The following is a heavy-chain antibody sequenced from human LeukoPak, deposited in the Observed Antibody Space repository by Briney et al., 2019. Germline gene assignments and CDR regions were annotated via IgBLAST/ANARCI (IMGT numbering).Heavy chain of an antibody. CDR1: GGTFSSYA. CDR2: IIPIFGTA. CDR3: ARALSLRFLEWLLTFDY. D-gene: IGHD3-3*01. V-gene: IGHV1-69*13. J-gene: IGHJ4*02. Sequence: ASVKVSCKASGGTFSSYAISWVRQAPGQGLEWMGGIIPIFGTANYAQKFQGRVTITADESTSTAYIELSSLRSEDTAVYYCARALSLRFLEWLLTFDYWGQGTLVTVSS.